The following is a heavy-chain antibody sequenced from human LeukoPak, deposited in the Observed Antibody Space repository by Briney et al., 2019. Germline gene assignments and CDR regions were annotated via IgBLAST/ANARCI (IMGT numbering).Heavy chain of an antibody. J-gene: IGHJ3*02. Sequence: GGSLRLSCAASGFTFSRYWMHWVCQAPGKGLVWVSRINSDVSSTSYADSVKGRFTISRDNAKNTLYLQMNSLRAEDTAVYYCARGYDSSGYYYADAFDIWGQGTTVTVSS. CDR1: GFTFSRYW. CDR2: INSDVSST. CDR3: ARGYDSSGYYYADAFDI. D-gene: IGHD3-22*01. V-gene: IGHV3-74*01.